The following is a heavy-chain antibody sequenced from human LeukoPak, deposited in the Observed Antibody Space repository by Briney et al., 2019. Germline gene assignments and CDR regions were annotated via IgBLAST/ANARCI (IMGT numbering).Heavy chain of an antibody. CDR1: GGSGGSISDYY. CDR2: IFYSGST. D-gene: IGHD6-13*01. V-gene: IGHV4-59*01. Sequence: PSETLSLTCTVSGGSGGSISDYYWSWIRQPPGKGLELIGYIFYSGSTNYNPSLKSRVTISLDTSKNQFSLKLSSVTAADTAVYYCARGELQQSFESTYTNYYRYFYMDVWAKGTTVTVSS. J-gene: IGHJ6*03. CDR3: ARGELQQSFESTYTNYYRYFYMDV.